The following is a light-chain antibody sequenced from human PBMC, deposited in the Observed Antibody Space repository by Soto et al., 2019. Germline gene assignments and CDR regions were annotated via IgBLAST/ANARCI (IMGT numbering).Light chain of an antibody. J-gene: IGKJ1*01. CDR2: GAS. Sequence: QMTQSPSSLSAYVGDRVTITCRASQGIRNDLGWYQQKPGQAPERLIYGASRLQTGVPSRFNGSGSVTEFTLTVSSLQPEHFASYYCLQHNTFPRTFGQGTKVEL. CDR3: LQHNTFPRT. V-gene: IGKV1-17*01. CDR1: QGIRND.